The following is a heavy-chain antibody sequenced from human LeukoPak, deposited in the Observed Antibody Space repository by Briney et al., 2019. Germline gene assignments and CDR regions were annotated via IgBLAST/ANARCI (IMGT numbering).Heavy chain of an antibody. CDR3: ARDRGYDILTN. CDR2: INSDGSST. V-gene: IGHV3-74*01. Sequence: GGSLRLSCAASGFTFSSYWMHWVRQAPGKGLVWVSRINSDGSSTSYADSVKGRFTISRDNAKNTLYLQMNSLRVEDTAVYYCARDRGYDILTNWGQGTLVTVSS. J-gene: IGHJ4*02. CDR1: GFTFSSYW. D-gene: IGHD3-9*01.